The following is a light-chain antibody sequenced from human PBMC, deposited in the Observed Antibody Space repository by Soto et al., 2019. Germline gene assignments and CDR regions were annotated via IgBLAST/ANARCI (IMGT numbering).Light chain of an antibody. J-gene: IGLJ1*01. Sequence: QSALTQPASVSGAPGQSITISCTGSSSDVGGHNHVSWYQHHPGTAPKLIIYEDGNRPSGFSNRFSGSKSGNTASLTISGFHAEDEADYYCNSYNSSSTHVFGTGTKLTVL. CDR1: SSDVGGHNH. CDR3: NSYNSSSTHV. V-gene: IGLV2-14*01. CDR2: EDG.